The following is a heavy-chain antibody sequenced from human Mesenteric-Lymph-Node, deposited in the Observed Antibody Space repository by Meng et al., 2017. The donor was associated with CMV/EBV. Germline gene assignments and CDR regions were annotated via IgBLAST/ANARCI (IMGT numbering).Heavy chain of an antibody. CDR2: ISSSGSSI. J-gene: IGHJ4*02. V-gene: IGHV3-48*03. CDR1: GFTFGDFA. D-gene: IGHD2-2*01. Sequence: GGSLRLSCTASGFTFGDFAMNWVRQAPGKGLEWVSYISSSGSSIYYPDSVKGRFTISRDNAKNSLDLQMNSLRAEDTGVYCCARERGGYCSSTSCSRAFDYWGQGTLVTVSS. CDR3: ARERGGYCSSTSCSRAFDY.